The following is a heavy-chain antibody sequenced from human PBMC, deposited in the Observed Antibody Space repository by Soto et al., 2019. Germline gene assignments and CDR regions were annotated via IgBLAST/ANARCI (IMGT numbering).Heavy chain of an antibody. CDR1: GFTFSSYA. CDR3: ARDRLGTKRPGPLDY. D-gene: IGHD1-26*01. J-gene: IGHJ4*02. V-gene: IGHV3-30-3*01. CDR2: ISYDGSNK. Sequence: GGSLRLSCAASGFTFSSYAMHWVRQAPGKGLEWVAVISYDGSNKYYADSVKGRFTISRDNSKNTLYLQMNSLRAEDTAVYYCARDRLGTKRPGPLDYWGQGTLVTVSS.